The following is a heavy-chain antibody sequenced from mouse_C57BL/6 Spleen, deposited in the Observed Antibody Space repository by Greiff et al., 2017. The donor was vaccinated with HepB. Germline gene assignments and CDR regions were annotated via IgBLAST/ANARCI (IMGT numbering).Heavy chain of an antibody. CDR2: IDPETGGT. Sequence: QVQLQQSGAELVRPGASVTLSCKASGYTFTDYEMHWVKQTPVHGLEWIGAIDPETGGTAYNQKFKGKAILTADKSSSTAYMELRSLTSEDSAVYYCTRELRLRDWFAYWGQGTLVTVSA. CDR3: TRELRLRDWFAY. J-gene: IGHJ3*01. V-gene: IGHV1-15*01. D-gene: IGHD3-2*02. CDR1: GYTFTDYE.